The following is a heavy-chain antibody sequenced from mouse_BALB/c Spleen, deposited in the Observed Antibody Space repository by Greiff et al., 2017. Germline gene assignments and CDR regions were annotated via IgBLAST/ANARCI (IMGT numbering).Heavy chain of an antibody. V-gene: IGHV1-14*01. D-gene: IGHD2-4*01. J-gene: IGHJ3*01. CDR2: INPYNDGT. CDR3: ARGDYDGGVFAY. CDR1: GYTFTSYV. Sequence: EVQLVESGPELVKPGASVKMSCKASGYTFTSYVMHWVKQKPGQGLEWIGYINPYNDGTKYNEKFKGKATLTSDKSSSTAYMELSSLTAEDSAVYYCARGDYDGGVFAYWGQGTLVTVSA.